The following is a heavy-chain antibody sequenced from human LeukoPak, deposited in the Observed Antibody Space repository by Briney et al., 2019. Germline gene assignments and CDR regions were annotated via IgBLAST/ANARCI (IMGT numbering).Heavy chain of an antibody. D-gene: IGHD2-15*01. CDR1: GGSISSYY. Sequence: ETLSLTCTVSGGSISSYYWSWIRQPAGKGLEWIAYISRDSGIKYYADSVRGRFTISRDNAKNSLYLQMHSLRAEDTAVYYCVRDNPRCCGVVPANIDDYWGQGTLVTVSS. CDR3: VRDNPRCCGVVPANIDDY. CDR2: ISRDSGIK. J-gene: IGHJ4*02. V-gene: IGHV3-48*01.